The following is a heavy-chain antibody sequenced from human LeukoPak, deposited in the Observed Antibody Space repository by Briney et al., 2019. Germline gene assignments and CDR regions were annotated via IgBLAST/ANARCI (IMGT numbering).Heavy chain of an antibody. CDR2: IVVGSGNT. J-gene: IGHJ4*02. CDR1: GFTFTSAA. Sequence: SVKVSCKASGFTFTSAAAQWVRQARGQRLEWIGWIVVGSGNTNYAQKFQERVTITRDMSTSTAYMELSSLRSEDTAVYYCAAGYCSSTSCYTPSAGYWGQGTLVTVSS. D-gene: IGHD2-2*02. CDR3: AAGYCSSTSCYTPSAGY. V-gene: IGHV1-58*01.